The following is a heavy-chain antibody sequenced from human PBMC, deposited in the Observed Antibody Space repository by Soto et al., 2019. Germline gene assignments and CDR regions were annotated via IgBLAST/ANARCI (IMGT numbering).Heavy chain of an antibody. CDR1: GYTFTSYG. CDR3: ARDGAAMGQVDYYYYGMDV. Sequence: QVQLVQSGAEVKKPGASVKVSYKASGYTFTSYGISWVRQAPGQGLEWMGWISAYNGNTNYAQKLQGRVTMTTDTSTSTAYMELRSLRSDDTAVYYCARDGAAMGQVDYYYYGMDVWGQGTTVTVSS. J-gene: IGHJ6*02. CDR2: ISAYNGNT. D-gene: IGHD5-18*01. V-gene: IGHV1-18*01.